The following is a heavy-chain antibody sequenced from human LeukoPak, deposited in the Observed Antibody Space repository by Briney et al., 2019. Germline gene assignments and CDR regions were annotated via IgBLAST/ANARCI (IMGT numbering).Heavy chain of an antibody. Sequence: GGSLRLSCAASGFTFSDAWMNWVRQAPGKGLEWVGRIKRKTDAGTTDYAAPVKGRFTISRDDSKNTLYLQMNSLKTEDTAVYYCTTGNWGPYWGQGTLVTVSS. CDR1: GFTFSDAW. J-gene: IGHJ4*02. D-gene: IGHD7-27*01. CDR3: TTGNWGPY. V-gene: IGHV3-15*07. CDR2: IKRKTDAGTT.